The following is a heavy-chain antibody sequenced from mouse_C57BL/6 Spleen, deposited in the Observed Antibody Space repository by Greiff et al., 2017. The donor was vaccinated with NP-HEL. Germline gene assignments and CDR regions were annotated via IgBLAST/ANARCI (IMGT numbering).Heavy chain of an antibody. CDR3: TRYYYSRGGFAY. Sequence: QVQLQQPGAELVKPGASVKLSCKASGYTFTSYWMHWVKQRPGQGLEWIGMIHPNRGSTNYNEKFKSKATLTVDKSSSTAYMQLSSLTSEDSAVYYCTRYYYSRGGFAYWGQGTLVTVSA. CDR1: GYTFTSYW. V-gene: IGHV1-64*01. D-gene: IGHD1-1*01. J-gene: IGHJ3*01. CDR2: IHPNRGST.